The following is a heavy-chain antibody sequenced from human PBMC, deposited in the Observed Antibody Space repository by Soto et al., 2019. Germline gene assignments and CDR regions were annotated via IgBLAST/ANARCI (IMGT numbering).Heavy chain of an antibody. CDR3: ANSLGATTGLDY. CDR1: GGSISSSTYY. D-gene: IGHD1-26*01. Sequence: QLQLQESGPGLVKPSETLSLTCGVSGGSISSSTYYWAWIRQPPVKGQEWIATVSYSGSTFYNLSLKSRVTISADTSKNQFSLQVTSVTAADTAVYYCANSLGATTGLDYWGQGTLVTVSS. CDR2: VSYSGST. J-gene: IGHJ4*02. V-gene: IGHV4-39*01.